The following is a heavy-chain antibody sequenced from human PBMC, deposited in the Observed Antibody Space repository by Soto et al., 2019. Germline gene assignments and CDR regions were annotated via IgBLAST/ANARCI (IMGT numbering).Heavy chain of an antibody. J-gene: IGHJ4*02. Sequence: QITLKESGPPLVKPTQTLTLTCTFSGFSLSTSGVGVGWIRQPPGKALEWLALIYWDDDKRYSPSLKSRLTITXXTXNXXGVLTMTNMDPVDTATYYCAHSKCSSTSCYGDFDYWGQGTLVTVSS. V-gene: IGHV2-5*02. CDR3: AHSKCSSTSCYGDFDY. D-gene: IGHD2-2*01. CDR2: IYWDDDK. CDR1: GFSLSTSGVG.